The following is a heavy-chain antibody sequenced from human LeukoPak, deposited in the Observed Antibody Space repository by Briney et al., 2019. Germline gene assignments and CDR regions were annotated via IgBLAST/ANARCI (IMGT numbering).Heavy chain of an antibody. CDR2: ISGYNGLT. CDR3: ASATLRCSGGGCYEMDV. Sequence: GASLKASCKASGYNFNSYGISWLRQVPGQGLEWMGWISGYNGLTRYGKNVQGRVTLTTDTSTRTAYMELRSLRSDDTAVYYCASATLRCSGGGCYEMDVWGKGTTVTVSS. V-gene: IGHV1-18*01. D-gene: IGHD2-15*01. J-gene: IGHJ6*04. CDR1: GYNFNSYG.